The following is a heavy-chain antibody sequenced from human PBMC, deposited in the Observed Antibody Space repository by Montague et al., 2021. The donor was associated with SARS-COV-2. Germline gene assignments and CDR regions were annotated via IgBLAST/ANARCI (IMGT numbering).Heavy chain of an antibody. CDR1: GGSISRYY. D-gene: IGHD3-9*01. CDR2: IYYSGST. J-gene: IGHJ4*02. Sequence: ETLSLTCTVSGGSISRYYWNWIRQPPGKGLEWIAYIYYSGSTNXNPSLKSRVTISVDTSKNQFSLKLSSVTAADTAVYYCARSRENYNILTGYPYYFDYWGQGTLVTVSS. V-gene: IGHV4-59*01. CDR3: ARSRENYNILTGYPYYFDY.